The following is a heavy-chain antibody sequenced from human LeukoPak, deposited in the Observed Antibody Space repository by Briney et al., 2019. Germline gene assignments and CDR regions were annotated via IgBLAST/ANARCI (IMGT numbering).Heavy chain of an antibody. CDR3: ARRGAASPDY. J-gene: IGHJ4*02. CDR2: IYPGDSDT. D-gene: IGHD6-13*01. Sequence: GESLQISCKTSGYNFTTFWIGWVRQMPGKGLEWMGIIYPGDSDTRYSPSFQGQVTISADKSISTAYLQWSSLKASDTAMYYCARRGAASPDYWGQGTLVTVSS. V-gene: IGHV5-51*01. CDR1: GYNFTTFW.